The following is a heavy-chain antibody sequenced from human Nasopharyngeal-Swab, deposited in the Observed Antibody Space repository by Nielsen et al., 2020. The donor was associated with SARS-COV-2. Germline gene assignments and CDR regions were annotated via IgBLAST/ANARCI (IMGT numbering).Heavy chain of an antibody. D-gene: IGHD4-17*01. J-gene: IGHJ3*02. CDR2: ISYDGSNK. CDR3: YGGYDAFDI. Sequence: VRQAPGKGLEWVAVISYDGSNKYYADSVKGRFTISRDNSKNTLYLQMNSLRAEDTAVYYCYGGYDAFDIWDQGTMVTVSS. V-gene: IGHV3-30*03.